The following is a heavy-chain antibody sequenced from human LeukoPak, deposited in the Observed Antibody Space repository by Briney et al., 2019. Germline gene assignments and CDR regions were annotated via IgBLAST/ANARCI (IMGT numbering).Heavy chain of an antibody. Sequence: SETPSLTCTVSGGSISSYYWSWIRQPPGKGLEWIGYIYYSGSTNYNPSLKSRVTISVDTSKNQFSLKLSSVTAADTAVYYCARCGGDCYYSPAFDIWGQGTMVTVSS. J-gene: IGHJ3*02. CDR2: IYYSGST. CDR3: ARCGGDCYYSPAFDI. V-gene: IGHV4-59*01. CDR1: GGSISSYY. D-gene: IGHD2-21*02.